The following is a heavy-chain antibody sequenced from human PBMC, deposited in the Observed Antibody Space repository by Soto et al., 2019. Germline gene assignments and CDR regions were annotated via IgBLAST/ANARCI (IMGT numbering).Heavy chain of an antibody. CDR1: GFLVEKYT. CDR3: ARRAYGDYHFDN. J-gene: IGHJ4*02. Sequence: EVQLVESGGGLLQPGGALRLSCAASGFLVEKYTMNWVRQAPGKCLEWVSYIGATGSIKYYSDSVKGRFSIYRDNAHHSLHLKMSRLRDDDTSVYYCARRAYGDYHFDNWGKGTLVTVSS. CDR2: IGATGSIK. V-gene: IGHV3-48*02. D-gene: IGHD4-17*01.